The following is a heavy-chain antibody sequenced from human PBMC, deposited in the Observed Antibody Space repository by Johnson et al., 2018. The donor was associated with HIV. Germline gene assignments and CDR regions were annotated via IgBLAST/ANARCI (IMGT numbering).Heavy chain of an antibody. CDR2: IGGRAGRT. D-gene: IGHD3-22*01. V-gene: IGHV3-66*02. CDR1: GITVSTNY. Sequence: VQLVESGGDLAQPGGSLRLSCAASGITVSTNYMSWVSQAPGKGLQWVSTIGGRAGRTDYADPVKGRFTISRDNSKNTLYLQMNSLRAEDTAVYYCARPLRSGLGFDAFDIWGQGTMVTVSS. CDR3: ARPLRSGLGFDAFDI. J-gene: IGHJ3*02.